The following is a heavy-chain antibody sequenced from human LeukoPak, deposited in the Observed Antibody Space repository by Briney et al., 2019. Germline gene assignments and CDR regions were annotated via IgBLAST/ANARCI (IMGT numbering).Heavy chain of an antibody. V-gene: IGHV3-33*06. Sequence: GGSLRLSCAASGFTFSSYGMHWVRQAPGKGLEEVAVIWYDGSNKYYADSVKGRFTISRDNSKNTLYLQMNSLRAKDTAVYYCAKIAIYYYYMDVWGKGTTVTVSS. CDR2: IWYDGSNK. D-gene: IGHD2-21*01. J-gene: IGHJ6*03. CDR3: AKIAIYYYYMDV. CDR1: GFTFSSYG.